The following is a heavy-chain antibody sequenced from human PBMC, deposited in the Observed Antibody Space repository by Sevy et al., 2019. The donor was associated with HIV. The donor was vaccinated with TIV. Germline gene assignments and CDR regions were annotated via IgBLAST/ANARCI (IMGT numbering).Heavy chain of an antibody. V-gene: IGHV1-2*02. CDR3: ARVVYYYGSGSSGYMDV. D-gene: IGHD3-10*01. Sequence: ASVKVSCKASGYTFTGYYMHWVRQAPGQGLEWMGWINPNSGGTNYAQKFQGRVTMTRDTSISTAYMELSRLRSDDTAVYYCARVVYYYGSGSSGYMDVWGKRTTVTVSS. CDR2: INPNSGGT. CDR1: GYTFTGYY. J-gene: IGHJ6*03.